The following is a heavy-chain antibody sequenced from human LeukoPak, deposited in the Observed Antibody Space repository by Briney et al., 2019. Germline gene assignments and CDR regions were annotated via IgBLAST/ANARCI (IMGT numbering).Heavy chain of an antibody. CDR2: IHTSGDT. J-gene: IGHJ5*02. CDR3: IVFGDSNH. CDR1: GLTGSHNY. D-gene: IGHD4-17*01. Sequence: GGSLRLSCAASGLTGSHNYVSWVRQAPGKGLEWVSAIHTSGDTCYADSVKGRFTISRDTSKNTLYLQVNSLRVEDTAVYYCIVFGDSNHWGQGTLVTVSS. V-gene: IGHV3-53*01.